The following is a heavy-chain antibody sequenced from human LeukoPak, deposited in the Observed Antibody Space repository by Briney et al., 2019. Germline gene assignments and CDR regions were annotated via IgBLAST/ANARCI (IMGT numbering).Heavy chain of an antibody. Sequence: SETLSLTCTVSGSSISSGDYYWSWIRQPPGKGLEWIGYIYYSGSTYYNPSLKSRVTISVDTSKNQFSLKLSSVTAADTAVYYCARGEFGGVTDAFDIWGQGTMVTVSP. CDR3: ARGEFGGVTDAFDI. CDR2: IYYSGST. J-gene: IGHJ3*02. V-gene: IGHV4-30-4*01. CDR1: GSSISSGDYY. D-gene: IGHD3-16*01.